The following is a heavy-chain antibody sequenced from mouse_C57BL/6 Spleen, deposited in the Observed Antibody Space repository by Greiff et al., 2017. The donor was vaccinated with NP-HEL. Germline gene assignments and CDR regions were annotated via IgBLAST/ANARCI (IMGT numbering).Heavy chain of an antibody. CDR3: ARGGVYYYGSSPLWYFDV. CDR2: IHPNSGST. CDR1: GYTFTSYW. D-gene: IGHD1-1*01. J-gene: IGHJ1*03. Sequence: VQLQQPGAEVVKPGASVKLSCKASGYTFTSYWMHWVKQRPGQGLEWIGMIHPNSGSTNYNEKFKSKATLTVDKSSSTAYMQLSSLTSEDSAVYYCARGGVYYYGSSPLWYFDVWGTGTTVTVSS. V-gene: IGHV1-64*01.